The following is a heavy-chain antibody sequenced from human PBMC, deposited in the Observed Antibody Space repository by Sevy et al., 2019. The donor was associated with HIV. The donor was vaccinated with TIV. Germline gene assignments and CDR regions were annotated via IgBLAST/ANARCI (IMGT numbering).Heavy chain of an antibody. CDR1: GGSITTTDYY. CDR2: IHFSGNT. CDR3: ARGGGGPGVMITFGGVKYAFDF. J-gene: IGHJ3*01. V-gene: IGHV4-30-4*01. D-gene: IGHD3-16*01. Sequence: SETLSLTCTVSGGSITTTDYYWSWIRQSPTKGLEWIGYIHFSGNTYYNPSLRSRLSMSVDASRHRFSLNLRSVTAADTAVYYCARGGGGPGVMITFGGVKYAFDFWGQGRMVTVSS.